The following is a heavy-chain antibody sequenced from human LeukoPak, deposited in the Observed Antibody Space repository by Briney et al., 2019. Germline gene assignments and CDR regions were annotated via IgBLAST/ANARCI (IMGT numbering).Heavy chain of an antibody. CDR3: ARDCGSGCYDY. D-gene: IGHD6-19*01. V-gene: IGHV4-61*01. CDR2: IYYSGST. J-gene: IGHJ4*02. CDR1: GGSVSSGSYY. Sequence: SETLSLTCTVSGGSVSSGSYYWSWIRQPPERGLEWIGYIYYSGSTNYNPSLKSRVTISVDTSKNQFSLKLSSVTAADTAVYYCARDCGSGCYDYWGQGTLVTVSS.